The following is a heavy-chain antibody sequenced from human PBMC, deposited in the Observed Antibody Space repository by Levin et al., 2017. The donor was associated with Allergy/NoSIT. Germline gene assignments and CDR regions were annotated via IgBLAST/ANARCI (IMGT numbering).Heavy chain of an antibody. J-gene: IGHJ4*02. D-gene: IGHD5-18*01. CDR3: ARVAGYSYGYYFDY. CDR1: GGSISSGGYS. CDR2: IYLSGST. V-gene: IGHV4-30-2*01. Sequence: SETLSLTCAVSGGSISSGGYSWSWIRQPPGKGLEWIGNIYLSGSTNDNPSLKSRVTMSVDRSKTQFSLKLSYVTAAETAVYYCARVAGYSYGYYFDYWGPGTLVTVSS.